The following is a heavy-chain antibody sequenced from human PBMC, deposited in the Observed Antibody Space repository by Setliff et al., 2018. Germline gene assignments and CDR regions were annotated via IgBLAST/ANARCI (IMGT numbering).Heavy chain of an antibody. J-gene: IGHJ3*02. CDR1: GYTFASYY. V-gene: IGHV1-46*01. Sequence: ASVKVSCKASGYTFASYYMHWVRQAPGQGLEWMGIINPSGGSTSYAQKFQGRVTMTRDTSTNTVYMELSSLRSEDTAVYYCARVSGPLTLDGPVDIVARGLDAFDIWGQGTMVT. CDR2: INPSGGST. CDR3: ARVSGPLTLDGPVDIVARGLDAFDI. D-gene: IGHD5-12*01.